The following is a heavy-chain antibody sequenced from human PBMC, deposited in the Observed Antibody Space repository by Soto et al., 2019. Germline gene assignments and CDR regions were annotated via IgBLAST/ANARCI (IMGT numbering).Heavy chain of an antibody. J-gene: IGHJ6*03. D-gene: IGHD6-13*01. CDR1: GGSISSSSYY. CDR2: IYYSGST. V-gene: IGHV4-39*02. CDR3: GTAAQQLRRNNYYYMDV. Sequence: QLQLQESGPGLVKPSETLSLTCTVSGGSISSSSYYWGWIRQPPGKGLEWIGSIYYSGSTYYNPSLKRRVTIFDASSKHHSSLLRSSAAAENTAEYCGGTAAQQLRRNNYYYMDVWGKGTTVTVSS.